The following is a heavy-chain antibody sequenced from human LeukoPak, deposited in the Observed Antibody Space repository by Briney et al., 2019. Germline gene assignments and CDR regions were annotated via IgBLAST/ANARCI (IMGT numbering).Heavy chain of an antibody. CDR1: GFTFSSFW. D-gene: IGHD6-19*01. Sequence: GGSLRLSCAASGFTFSSFWMGWVRQAPGKGLVWVATIKQDGSEKYSVDSVKGRFTISRDNAKNSLYLQMNSLRAEGTAVYFCARDTSSAWYGLIDYWGQGSLVTVSS. J-gene: IGHJ4*02. V-gene: IGHV3-7*01. CDR2: IKQDGSEK. CDR3: ARDTSSAWYGLIDY.